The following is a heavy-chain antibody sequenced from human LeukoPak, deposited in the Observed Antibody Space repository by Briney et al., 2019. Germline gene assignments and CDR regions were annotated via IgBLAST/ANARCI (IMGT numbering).Heavy chain of an antibody. J-gene: IGHJ3*02. D-gene: IGHD1-14*01. V-gene: IGHV3-30*04. CDR1: GFTFSSYA. Sequence: GGSLRLSCAASGFTFSSYAMHWGRQAPGKGLEWVAVISYDGSNKYYADSVKGRFTISRDNSKNTLYLQMNSLRAEDTAVYYCARDALPLNNLGAFDIWGQGTMVTVSS. CDR3: ARDALPLNNLGAFDI. CDR2: ISYDGSNK.